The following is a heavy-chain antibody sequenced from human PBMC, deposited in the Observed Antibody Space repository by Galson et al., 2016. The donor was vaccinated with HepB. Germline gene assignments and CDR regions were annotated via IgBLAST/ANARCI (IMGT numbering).Heavy chain of an antibody. D-gene: IGHD4-11*01. Sequence: SLRLSCAASGFISNTYYMNWVRQAPGKGLEWVSYISGRSKATQYADSVKGRFTISRDNAKNSVYLQMDSLRDDDTAVYYCARGDYSLYSLDCWGQGTLVTVSS. V-gene: IGHV3-48*02. CDR1: GFISNTYY. CDR3: ARGDYSLYSLDC. J-gene: IGHJ4*02. CDR2: ISGRSKAT.